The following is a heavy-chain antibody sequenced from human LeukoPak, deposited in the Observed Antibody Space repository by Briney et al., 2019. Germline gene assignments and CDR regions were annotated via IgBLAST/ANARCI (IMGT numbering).Heavy chain of an antibody. CDR2: IRQDGGET. CDR3: ARGWHPDYYDSSGYDYYYYGMDV. D-gene: IGHD3-22*01. V-gene: IGHV3-7*03. J-gene: IGHJ6*02. CDR1: GFTFSSFW. Sequence: PGGSLRLSCAASGFTFSSFWMTWVRQAPGKGLEWVANIRQDGGETYYVDSVKGRFTISRDNAKNSLYLQMNSLRAEDTAVYYCARGWHPDYYDSSGYDYYYYGMDVWGQGATVTVSS.